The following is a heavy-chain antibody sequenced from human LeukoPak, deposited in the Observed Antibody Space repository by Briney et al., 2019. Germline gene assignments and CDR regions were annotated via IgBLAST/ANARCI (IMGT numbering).Heavy chain of an antibody. J-gene: IGHJ6*03. CDR3: ARDGYSSSWYYYYYYMDV. CDR1: GGSFSGYY. D-gene: IGHD6-13*01. CDR2: INHSGST. Sequence: PSETLSLTCAVYGGSFSGYYWSWIRQPPGKGLEWIGEINHSGSTNYNPSLKSRVTISVDTSKNQFSLKLSSVTAADTAVYYCARDGYSSSWYYYYYYMDVWGKGTTVTVSS. V-gene: IGHV4-34*01.